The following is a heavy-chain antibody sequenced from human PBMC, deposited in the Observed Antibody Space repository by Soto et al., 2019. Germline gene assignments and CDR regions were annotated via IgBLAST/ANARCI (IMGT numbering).Heavy chain of an antibody. V-gene: IGHV3-23*01. CDR2: ISGSGGRT. Sequence: PGGSLRLSCVGSGFTFRDSAMSWVRQAPGKGLEWVSAISGSGGRTYYADSVEGRFTISRDNSKNTLYLQMTALTAEDAAVYYCARLNSGDYGLDYWGQGTLVTVSS. D-gene: IGHD4-17*01. CDR3: ARLNSGDYGLDY. CDR1: GFTFRDSA. J-gene: IGHJ4*02.